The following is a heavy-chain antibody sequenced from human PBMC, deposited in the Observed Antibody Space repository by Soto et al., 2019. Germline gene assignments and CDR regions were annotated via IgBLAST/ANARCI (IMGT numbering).Heavy chain of an antibody. V-gene: IGHV4-34*01. D-gene: IGHD3-3*01. CDR3: ARSQFSGQLRSPYYYYYYMDG. CDR1: GGSFSGYY. Sequence: NPSETLSLTCAVYGGSFSGYYWSWIRQPPGKGLEWIGEINHSGSTNYNPSLKSRVTISVDTSKNQFSLKLSSVTAADTAVYYCARSQFSGQLRSPYYYYYYMDGWGKGTTVTVSS. CDR2: INHSGST. J-gene: IGHJ6*03.